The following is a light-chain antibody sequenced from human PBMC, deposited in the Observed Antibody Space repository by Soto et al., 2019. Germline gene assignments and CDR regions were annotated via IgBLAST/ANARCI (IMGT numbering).Light chain of an antibody. V-gene: IGLV2-23*01. J-gene: IGLJ1*01. Sequence: QSALTQPASVSGSPGQSITISCTGTSRDVGSYDLVCWYQHHPGKAPKLMIYEGTKRPSGVSNRFSGSKSANTASLAISRLHAEDEADYCCRSYAGLSPLVFGTGTKLTVL. CDR1: SRDVGSYDL. CDR2: EGT. CDR3: RSYAGLSPLV.